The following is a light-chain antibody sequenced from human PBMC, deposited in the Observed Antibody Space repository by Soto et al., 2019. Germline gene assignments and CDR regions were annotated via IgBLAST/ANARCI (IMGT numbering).Light chain of an antibody. V-gene: IGLV1-40*01. CDR2: GNN. Sequence: QSVLTQPPSGSGAPGQRVTISCTGSSSNFGAGYDVHWYQQLPGTAPKLLIYGNNNRPSGVPDRFSGSKSGTSASLAITGLQAEDEADYYCQSYDNTLSGRVFGGGTKVTVL. CDR3: QSYDNTLSGRV. CDR1: SSNFGAGYD. J-gene: IGLJ3*02.